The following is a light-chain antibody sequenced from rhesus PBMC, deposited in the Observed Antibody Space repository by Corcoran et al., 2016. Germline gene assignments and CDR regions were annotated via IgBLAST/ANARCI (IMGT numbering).Light chain of an antibody. CDR1: QDIRNY. CDR2: LAN. J-gene: IGKJ2*01. V-gene: IGKV1-32*01. CDR3: QQYNTMPMYT. Sequence: DIQMTQSPSSLSSSVGDRVTITCRASQDIRNYLNWYQQKPGQAPKPLIYLANRLESGVPSRLRGSGSGTEFTLTISSLQPDDFATLYCQQYNTMPMYTFGQGTKVAI.